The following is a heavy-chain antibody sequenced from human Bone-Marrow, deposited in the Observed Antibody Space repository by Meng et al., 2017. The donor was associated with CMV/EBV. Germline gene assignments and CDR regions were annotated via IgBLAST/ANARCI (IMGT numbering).Heavy chain of an antibody. CDR3: ATFNGWSFFFAC. V-gene: IGHV3-21*01. Sequence: ESLKIFLVASGFAFSSYSMNWVRQAPGKGLEWVSSISSSSSYIYYADSVKGRFTISRDNAKNSLYLQMNSRRAEDTAVYYCATFNGWSFFFACWGQGALVTVSS. CDR2: ISSSSSYI. D-gene: IGHD1-26*01. J-gene: IGHJ4*02. CDR1: GFAFSSYS.